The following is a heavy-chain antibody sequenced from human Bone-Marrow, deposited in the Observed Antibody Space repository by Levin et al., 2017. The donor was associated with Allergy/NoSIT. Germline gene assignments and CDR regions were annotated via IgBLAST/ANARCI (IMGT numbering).Heavy chain of an antibody. D-gene: IGHD6-19*01. V-gene: IGHV3-72*01. J-gene: IGHJ4*02. CDR1: GFTFSDHY. CDR3: VRLGYNSGWHFDY. CDR2: TRNKANSYTT. Sequence: PGGSLRLSCAASGFTFSDHYMDWVRQAPGKGLEWVGRTRNKANSYTTEYAASVKGRFTISRDDLKNSLDLQMNSLKTEDTAVYYCVRLGYNSGWHFDYWGQGTLVTVSS.